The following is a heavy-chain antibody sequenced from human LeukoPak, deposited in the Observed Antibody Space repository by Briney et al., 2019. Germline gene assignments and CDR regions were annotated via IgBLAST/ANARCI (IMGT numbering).Heavy chain of an antibody. CDR2: ISWNSGSI. CDR1: GFTFDDYA. V-gene: IGHV3-9*01. J-gene: IGHJ3*02. CDR3: AKDMGYCSSTSCNDAFDI. Sequence: PGRSLRLSCAASGFTFDDYAMHWVRQAPGKGLEWVSGISWNSGSIDYADSVKGRFTISRDNAKNSLYLQMNSLRAEDTALYYCAKDMGYCSSTSCNDAFDIWGQGTMVTVSS. D-gene: IGHD2-2*01.